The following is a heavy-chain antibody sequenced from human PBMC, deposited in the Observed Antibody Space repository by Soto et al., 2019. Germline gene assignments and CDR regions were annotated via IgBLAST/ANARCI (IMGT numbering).Heavy chain of an antibody. J-gene: IGHJ5*02. CDR1: GYTFTGYY. CDR3: ARDYPPDYYDSSGYYFGGWFDL. D-gene: IGHD3-22*01. V-gene: IGHV1-2*02. CDR2: INPNSGGT. Sequence: WASVNVSCKSSGYTFTGYYIHWVRQTPGQGLEWMGWINPNSGGTNYAQKFQGRVTMTRDTSISTAYMELSRLRFDDTAVYYCARDYPPDYYDSSGYYFGGWFDLWGQGTLVTVSS.